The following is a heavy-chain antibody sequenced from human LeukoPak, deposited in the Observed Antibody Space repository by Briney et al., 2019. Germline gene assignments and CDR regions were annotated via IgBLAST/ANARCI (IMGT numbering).Heavy chain of an antibody. CDR1: GYTFTSYY. D-gene: IGHD7-27*01. J-gene: IGHJ4*02. Sequence: ASVKVSCKASGYTFTSYYIYWVRQAPGQGLEWMGIINPSGGSTNYAQKFQDRVTMTRDTSTSTVYMDLSSLRSEDTAVYYCARGSNWRFDYWGQGTLVTVSS. CDR2: INPSGGST. CDR3: ARGSNWRFDY. V-gene: IGHV1-46*01.